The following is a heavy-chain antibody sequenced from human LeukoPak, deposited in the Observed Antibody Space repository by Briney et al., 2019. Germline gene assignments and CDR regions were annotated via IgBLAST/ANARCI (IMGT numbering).Heavy chain of an antibody. Sequence: GGSLRLSCAASAFTFSIYAMSWVRQAPGKGLGWVSTISGSGGSTHYADSVKGRFTISRDNSKNTLYLQMNSLRAEDTAVYYCARDRLLEDRDYHYYYYMDVWGIGTTVTVSS. CDR2: ISGSGGST. CDR1: AFTFSIYA. D-gene: IGHD1-1*01. J-gene: IGHJ6*03. CDR3: ARDRLLEDRDYHYYYYMDV. V-gene: IGHV3-23*01.